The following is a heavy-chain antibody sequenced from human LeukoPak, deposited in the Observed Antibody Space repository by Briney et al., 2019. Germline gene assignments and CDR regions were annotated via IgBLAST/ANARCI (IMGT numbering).Heavy chain of an antibody. CDR3: ARGPPRRLDY. V-gene: IGHV3-48*03. CDR2: ISSSGTTI. J-gene: IGHJ4*02. Sequence: PGGSLRLSCAASGFTFSPYEMNWVRKAPGKGLEWVSYISSSGTTIYYADSVKGRFTISRDNAKNSLYLQMNSLRVEDTAVYYCARGPPRRLDYWGQGALVTVSS. CDR1: GFTFSPYE.